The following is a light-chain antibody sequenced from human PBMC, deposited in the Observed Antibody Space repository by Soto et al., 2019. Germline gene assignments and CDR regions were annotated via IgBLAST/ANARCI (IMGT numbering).Light chain of an antibody. CDR3: TSYTTRTALV. CDR2: EVT. CDR1: SSDIGSYNR. J-gene: IGLJ3*02. V-gene: IGLV2-18*02. Sequence: QSALTQPPSVSWSPGQSVTISCIGTSSDIGSYNRVSWYQQSPGTAPKLIVYEVTNRPSGVAGRFSGSKSGNTASLTISGLQAEDEADYYCTSYTTRTALVFGGGTQLTVL.